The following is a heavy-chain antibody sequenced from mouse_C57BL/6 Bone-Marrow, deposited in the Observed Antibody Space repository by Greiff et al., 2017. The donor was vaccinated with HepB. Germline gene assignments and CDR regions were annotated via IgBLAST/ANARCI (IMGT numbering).Heavy chain of an antibody. CDR1: GFNIKDDY. J-gene: IGHJ3*01. D-gene: IGHD2-1*01. CDR3: TTREWYPFAY. CDR2: IDPENGDT. Sequence: EVKLVESGAELVRPGASVKLSCTASGFNIKDDYMHWVKQRPEQGLEWIGWIDPENGDTEYASKFQGKATITADTSSNTAYLQLSSLTSEDTAVYYCTTREWYPFAYWGQGTLVTVSA. V-gene: IGHV14-4*01.